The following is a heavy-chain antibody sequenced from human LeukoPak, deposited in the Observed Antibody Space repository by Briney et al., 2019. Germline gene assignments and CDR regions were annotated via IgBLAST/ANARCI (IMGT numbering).Heavy chain of an antibody. D-gene: IGHD2-2*02. CDR1: GFTFSSSG. CDR2: ISGTGGNI. V-gene: IGHV3-23*01. Sequence: GGSLRLSCAASGFTFSSSGMNWVRQAPGKGLEWVSAISGTGGNIYYADSVKGRFTISRDNSRNTPYVQMNSLRAEDTAVYYCAKASRRLCSSSSCYTLDSWGQGTLVTVSS. CDR3: AKASRRLCSSSSCYTLDS. J-gene: IGHJ4*02.